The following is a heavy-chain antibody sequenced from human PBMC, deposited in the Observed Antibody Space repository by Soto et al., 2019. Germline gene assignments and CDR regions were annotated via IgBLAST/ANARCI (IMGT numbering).Heavy chain of an antibody. V-gene: IGHV5-51*01. J-gene: IGHJ4*02. Sequence: PGESLKISCKGSGYNFTTFWIGWVRQMPGKGLEWMGIIYPGDSETKYSPDFEGQVTISADRSTNTAYLQWRSLRASDTAMYYCARLGFPGAIYFDSWGLGTLVTVS. CDR1: GYNFTTFW. CDR3: ARLGFPGAIYFDS. CDR2: IYPGDSET.